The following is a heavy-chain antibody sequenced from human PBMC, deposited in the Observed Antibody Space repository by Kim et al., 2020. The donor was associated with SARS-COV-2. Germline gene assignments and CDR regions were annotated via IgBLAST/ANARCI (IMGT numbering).Heavy chain of an antibody. J-gene: IGHJ4*02. D-gene: IGHD3-10*01. V-gene: IGHV4-61*01. CDR3: ARAMVRGVIDY. Sequence: SETLSLTCTVSGDSVSSLSYYWSWIRQSPGSGLEWIAYVYYTGSTNYNPSLNSRVTISVDTSKNQFSLKLTSVTAADTAVYYCARAMVRGVIDYWGQGTPVTVSS. CDR1: GDSVSSLSYY. CDR2: VYYTGST.